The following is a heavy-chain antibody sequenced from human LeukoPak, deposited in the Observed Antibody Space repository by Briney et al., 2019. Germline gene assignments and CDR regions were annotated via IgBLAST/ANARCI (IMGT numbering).Heavy chain of an antibody. Sequence: PSETLSLTCTVSSGSISGSSYYWGWIRQPPGKWLEWIGSIYYSGSTYYNPSLKSRVTISVDTSKNQFSLKLSSVTAADTAVYYCARCRSAYGSGSYLNWFDPWGQGTLVTVSS. CDR1: SGSISGSSYY. CDR3: ARCRSAYGSGSYLNWFDP. CDR2: IYYSGST. V-gene: IGHV4-39*01. D-gene: IGHD3-10*01. J-gene: IGHJ5*02.